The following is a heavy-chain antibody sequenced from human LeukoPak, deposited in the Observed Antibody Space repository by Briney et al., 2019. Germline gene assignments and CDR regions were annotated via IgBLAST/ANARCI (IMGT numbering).Heavy chain of an antibody. V-gene: IGHV1-69*05. Sequence: SVTVSCKASGGTFSSCAISWGRHAPGQGLEWVGGIIPIFGTANYAQKFQGRVTITTDESTSTAYMELSSLRSADTAVYYCARQTKGGYDILTGYYYYYYMDVWGKGTTVTVSS. CDR3: ARQTKGGYDILTGYYYYYYMDV. CDR2: IIPIFGTA. J-gene: IGHJ6*03. D-gene: IGHD3-9*01. CDR1: GGTFSSCA.